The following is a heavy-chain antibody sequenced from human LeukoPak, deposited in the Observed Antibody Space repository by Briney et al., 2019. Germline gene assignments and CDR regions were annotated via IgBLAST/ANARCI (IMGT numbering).Heavy chain of an antibody. J-gene: IGHJ6*02. V-gene: IGHV4-34*01. CDR2: INHSGST. Sequence: KPSETLSLTCAVYGGSFSGYYWSWIRQPPGKGLKWIGEINHSGSTNYNPSLKSRVTISVDTSKNQFSLKLSSVTAADTAVYYCARGEWIQLWLQVYYYGMDVWGQGTTVTVSS. CDR3: ARGEWIQLWLQVYYYGMDV. D-gene: IGHD5-18*01. CDR1: GGSFSGYY.